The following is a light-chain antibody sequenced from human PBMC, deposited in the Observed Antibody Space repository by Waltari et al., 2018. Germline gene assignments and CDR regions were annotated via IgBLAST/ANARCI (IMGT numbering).Light chain of an antibody. V-gene: IGLV2-23*02. CDR1: SSDVGNYTL. Sequence: QSGLTQPASVSGSPGQSITISCTGTSSDVGNYTLVSWYQQYPGKAPKLMVYEVTKRASGVSDRFSGSKSGNMASLTIYGLQSEDEADYYCCSYAGFGIYVFGTGTKVTVL. CDR3: CSYAGFGIYV. CDR2: EVT. J-gene: IGLJ1*01.